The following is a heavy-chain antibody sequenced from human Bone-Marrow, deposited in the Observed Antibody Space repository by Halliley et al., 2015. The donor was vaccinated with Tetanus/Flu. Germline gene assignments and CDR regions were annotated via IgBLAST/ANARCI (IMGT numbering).Heavy chain of an antibody. CDR2: GGNT. J-gene: IGHJ1*01. V-gene: IGHV3-53*01. Sequence: GGNTYYAYSAKGRFSISRDSPKNTLVLQMISLRGDDTAVYYCAKAPVASCNDAVCYPFYSWVQGTLVTVSS. CDR3: AKAPVASCNDAVCYPFYS. D-gene: IGHD2-8*01.